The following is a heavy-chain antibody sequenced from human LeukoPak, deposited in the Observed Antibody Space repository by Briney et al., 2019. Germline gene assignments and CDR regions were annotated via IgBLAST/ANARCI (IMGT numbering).Heavy chain of an antibody. Sequence: GGSLRLSCAASGFTFSSSGMHWVRQAPGKGLEWVAVISYDGSNKYYADSVKGRFTISRDNSKNTLYLQMNSLRAEDTAVYYCAKDGAGAAGTPYYFDYWGQGTLVTVSS. J-gene: IGHJ4*02. CDR1: GFTFSSSG. CDR3: AKDGAGAAGTPYYFDY. CDR2: ISYDGSNK. D-gene: IGHD6-13*01. V-gene: IGHV3-30*18.